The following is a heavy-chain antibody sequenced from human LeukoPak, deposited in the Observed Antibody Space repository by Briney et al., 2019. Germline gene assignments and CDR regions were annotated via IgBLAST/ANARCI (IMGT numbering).Heavy chain of an antibody. Sequence: ASVKVSCRASGYTFTSYYMHWVRQAPGQGLEWMGIINPSGGSTSYAQKFQGRVTITADESTSTAYMEPSSLRSEDTAVYYCAREVEQSLAYWGQGTLVTVSS. CDR1: GYTFTSYY. V-gene: IGHV1-46*01. CDR2: INPSGGST. D-gene: IGHD6-19*01. CDR3: AREVEQSLAY. J-gene: IGHJ4*02.